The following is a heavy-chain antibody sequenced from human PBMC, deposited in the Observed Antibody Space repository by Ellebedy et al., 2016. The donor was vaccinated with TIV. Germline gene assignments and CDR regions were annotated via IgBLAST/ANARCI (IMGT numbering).Heavy chain of an antibody. CDR2: IYYSGSA. CDR1: GGSISNSDYY. V-gene: IGHV4-39*07. CDR3: ARDPALPRGRYDT. Sequence: MPSETLSLTCTVSGGSISNSDYYWNWIRQPPGKGLEWIGSIYYSGSAYYNPSLKSRVTVSVDTSKNQFSLNLNSVTAAETAVYYWARDPALPRGRYDTWGQGILVSVSS. J-gene: IGHJ5*02.